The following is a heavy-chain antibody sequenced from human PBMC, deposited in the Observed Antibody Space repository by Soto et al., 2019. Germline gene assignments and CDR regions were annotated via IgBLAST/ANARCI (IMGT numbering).Heavy chain of an antibody. CDR1: GYTFTNYG. J-gene: IGHJ4*02. V-gene: IGHV1-18*01. CDR3: ARERGNYRYFDY. Sequence: QVQLVQSGAEVKKPGASVKDSCKASGYTFTNYGISWVRQAPGQGLEWMGWINTYNGNTNYAQRLQGRVTMTADTSTSTAYMELRSLRSDDTAVYYCARERGNYRYFDYWGQGTLVTVSS. CDR2: INTYNGNT. D-gene: IGHD3-16*02.